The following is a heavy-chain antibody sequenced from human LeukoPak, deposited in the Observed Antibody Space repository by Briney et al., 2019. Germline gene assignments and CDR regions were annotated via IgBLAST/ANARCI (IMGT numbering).Heavy chain of an antibody. CDR2: SYYSGST. CDR1: GDSINSFY. D-gene: IGHD6-19*01. J-gene: IGHJ5*02. V-gene: IGHV4-59*01. CDR3: ARMYSSFFRRFDP. Sequence: SETLSLTCTVSGDSINSFYWSWIRQPPGKELEWIGYSYYSGSTNYNPSLKSRVTISVDRPKNQFSLKLTSVTTADTAVYYCARMYSSFFRRFDPWGQGTLVTVSA.